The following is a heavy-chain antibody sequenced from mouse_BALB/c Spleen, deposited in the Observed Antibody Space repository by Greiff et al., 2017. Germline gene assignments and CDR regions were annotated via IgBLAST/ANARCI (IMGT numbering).Heavy chain of an antibody. Sequence: EVKVVESGGGLVQPGGSLKLSCAASGFTFSSYTMSWVRQTPEKRLEWVAYISNGGGSTYYPDTVKGRFTISRDNAKNTLYLQMSSLKSEDTAMYYCARLDDPFAYWGQGTLVTVSA. D-gene: IGHD2-12*01. V-gene: IGHV5-12-2*01. J-gene: IGHJ3*01. CDR1: GFTFSSYT. CDR2: ISNGGGST. CDR3: ARLDDPFAY.